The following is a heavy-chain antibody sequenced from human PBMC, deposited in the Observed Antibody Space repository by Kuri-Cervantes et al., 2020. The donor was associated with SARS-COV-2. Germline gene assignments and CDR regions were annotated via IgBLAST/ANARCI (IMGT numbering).Heavy chain of an antibody. Sequence: GGSLRLSCSASGFTFSSYAMHWVRQAPGKGLEWVAVISYDGSNKYHADSVKGRFTISRDNSKNTLYLQMNSLRAEDTAVYYCARDYYDSSGYFISGLWFDPWGQGTLVTVSS. CDR2: ISYDGSNK. CDR1: GFTFSSYA. CDR3: ARDYYDSSGYFISGLWFDP. J-gene: IGHJ5*02. V-gene: IGHV3-30-3*01. D-gene: IGHD3-22*01.